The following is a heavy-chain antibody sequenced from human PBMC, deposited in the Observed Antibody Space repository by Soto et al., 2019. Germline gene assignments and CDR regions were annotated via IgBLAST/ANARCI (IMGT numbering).Heavy chain of an antibody. V-gene: IGHV1-69*08. CDR2: IIPILGIA. Sequence: QVQLVQSGAEVKKPGSSVKVSCKASGGTFSSYTISWVRQAPGQGLEWMGRIIPILGIANYAQKFQGRVRITAHTSLSRXYMELGSLRSEDTAVYYCAREGGKRDDYYYYGMDVWGQGTTVTVSS. CDR3: AREGGKRDDYYYYGMDV. D-gene: IGHD1-26*01. CDR1: GGTFSSYT. J-gene: IGHJ6*02.